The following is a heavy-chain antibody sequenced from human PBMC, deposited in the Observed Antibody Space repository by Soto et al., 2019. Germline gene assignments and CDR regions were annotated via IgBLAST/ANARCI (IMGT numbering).Heavy chain of an antibody. CDR2: INAGNGNT. Sequence: QVQLVQSGAEVKKPGASVKVSCKASGYTFTSYAMHWVRQAPGQRLEWMGWINAGNGNTKYSQKFQGRVTITRDTSASTAYMELSSLRSEDTAVYYCARDPRFWSGYYSPYNWFDPWGQGTLVTVSS. CDR3: ARDPRFWSGYYSPYNWFDP. J-gene: IGHJ5*02. V-gene: IGHV1-3*01. CDR1: GYTFTSYA. D-gene: IGHD3-3*01.